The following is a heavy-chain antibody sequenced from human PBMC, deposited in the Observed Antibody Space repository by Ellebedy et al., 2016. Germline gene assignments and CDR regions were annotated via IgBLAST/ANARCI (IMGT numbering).Heavy chain of an antibody. D-gene: IGHD3-10*01. V-gene: IGHV3-23*01. CDR2: ISGSGGST. Sequence: GGSLRLSXAASGFTFDDYAMHWVRQAPGKGLEWVSAISGSGGSTYYADSVKGRFTISRDNSKNTLYLQMNSLRAEDTAVYYCAKKYGSGTMGVWGKGTTVTVSS. CDR1: GFTFDDYA. J-gene: IGHJ6*03. CDR3: AKKYGSGTMGV.